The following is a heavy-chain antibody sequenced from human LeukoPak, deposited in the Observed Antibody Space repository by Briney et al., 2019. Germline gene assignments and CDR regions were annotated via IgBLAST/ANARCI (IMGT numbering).Heavy chain of an antibody. Sequence: GGSLRLSCAASGFTFSSYAMHWVRQAPGKGLEWVAVISYDGSNKYYADSVKGRFTISRDNSKNTLYLQMNSLRAGDTAVYYCAREVVTMEGTNWFDPWGQGTLVTVSS. D-gene: IGHD3-3*01. V-gene: IGHV3-30-3*01. CDR3: AREVVTMEGTNWFDP. J-gene: IGHJ5*02. CDR1: GFTFSSYA. CDR2: ISYDGSNK.